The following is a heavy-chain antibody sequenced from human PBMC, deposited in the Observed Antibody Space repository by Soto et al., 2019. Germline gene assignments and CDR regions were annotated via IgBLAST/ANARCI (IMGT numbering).Heavy chain of an antibody. D-gene: IGHD6-13*01. CDR2: IYYSGST. CDR1: GGSISSSSYY. CDR3: ATPRISHTAAGTFRGRSAFDI. V-gene: IGHV4-39*01. Sequence: QLQLQESGPGLVKPSETLSLTCTVSGGSISSSSYYWGWIRQPPGKGLEWIGSIYYSGSTYYNPSLKSRVTISVDTSKNQFSLKLSSVTAADTSVYYCATPRISHTAAGTFRGRSAFDIWGQGTMVTVSS. J-gene: IGHJ3*02.